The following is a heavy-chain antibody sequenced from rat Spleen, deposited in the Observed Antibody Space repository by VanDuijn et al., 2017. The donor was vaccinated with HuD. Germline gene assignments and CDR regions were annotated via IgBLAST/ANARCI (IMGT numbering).Heavy chain of an antibody. CDR2: IDYSGRT. Sequence: EVQLQESGPGLVKPSQSLSLTCSVTGYSITSNYWGWIRKFPGNKMEWMGYIDYSGRTSYNPSLKSRISNTRDTSKNQFFLQLNSVTTEDTATYYCTRGLSMSSTNYYYALFAYWGQGTLVTVSS. V-gene: IGHV3-1*01. J-gene: IGHJ3*01. D-gene: IGHD1-6*01. CDR3: TRGLSMSSTNYYYALFAY. CDR1: GYSITSNY.